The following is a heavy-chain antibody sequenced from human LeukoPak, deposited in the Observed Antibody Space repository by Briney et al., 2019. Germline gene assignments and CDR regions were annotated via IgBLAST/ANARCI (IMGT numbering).Heavy chain of an antibody. CDR1: GFTFSNHW. CDR3: ARGPGSSGGAYVGDY. J-gene: IGHJ4*01. V-gene: IGHV3-74*01. D-gene: IGHD3-22*01. CDR2: IDGGGSST. Sequence: GGSLRLSCVASGFTFSNHWMHWVRQVPGKGLVWVSRIDGGGSSTSYADSVKGRFSISRDNGENTLYLQMNSLRVEDTAVYYCARGPGSSGGAYVGDYWGHGTLVTVSS.